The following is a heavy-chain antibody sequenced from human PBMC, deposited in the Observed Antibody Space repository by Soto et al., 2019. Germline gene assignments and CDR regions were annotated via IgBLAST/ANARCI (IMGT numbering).Heavy chain of an antibody. CDR1: GYTFTSYG. J-gene: IGHJ4*02. CDR2: ISTYNGNT. Sequence: HVQLVQSGTEVKKPGASVKVSCKVSGYTFTSYGMSWMRQAPGQGLEWMGWISTYNGNTNYAQNLQGRVSMTTDTSTSTAYMELRSLRSDDTAVYYCASRSATYPYYFDYWGQGTLVTVSS. D-gene: IGHD1-26*01. V-gene: IGHV1-18*01. CDR3: ASRSATYPYYFDY.